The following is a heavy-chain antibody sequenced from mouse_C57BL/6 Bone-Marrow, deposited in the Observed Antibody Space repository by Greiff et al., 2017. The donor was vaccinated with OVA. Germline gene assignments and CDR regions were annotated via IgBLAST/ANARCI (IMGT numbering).Heavy chain of an antibody. Sequence: VQLKESGPGLVKPSQTVFLTCTVTGISITTGNYRWSWIRQFPGNKLEWIGYIYYSGTITYNPSLTSRTTITRDTPKNQFFLEMNSLTAEDTATYYCARGYGSSYDWYFDVWGTGTTVTVSS. J-gene: IGHJ1*03. D-gene: IGHD1-1*01. CDR2: IYYSGTI. CDR1: GISITTGNYR. CDR3: ARGYGSSYDWYFDV. V-gene: IGHV3-5*01.